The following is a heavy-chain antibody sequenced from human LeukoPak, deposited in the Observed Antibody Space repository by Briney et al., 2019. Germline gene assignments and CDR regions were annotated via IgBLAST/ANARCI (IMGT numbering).Heavy chain of an antibody. D-gene: IGHD6-13*01. CDR1: GFTFSSYW. V-gene: IGHV3-7*01. J-gene: IGHJ4*02. CDR3: ARYGSNWNFDY. Sequence: PGGSLRLSCAASGFTFSSYWMSWVRQAAGKGLEWVAHIKQNGVEKHYVDSVKGRFTISRDDTKNSLFLQMNSLRAEDTAVYYCARYGSNWNFDYWGQGTLVTVSS. CDR2: IKQNGVEK.